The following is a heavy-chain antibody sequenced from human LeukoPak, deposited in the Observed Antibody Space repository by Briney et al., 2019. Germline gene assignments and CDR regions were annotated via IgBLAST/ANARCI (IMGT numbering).Heavy chain of an antibody. CDR2: LIPILGIA. V-gene: IGHV1-69*04. D-gene: IGHD6-13*01. J-gene: IGHJ6*02. CDR1: GGTFSSYA. Sequence: ASVKVSCKASGGTFSSYAISWVRQAPGQGLEWMGRLIPILGIANYAQKFQGRVTITADKSTSTAHMELSSLRSEDTAVYYCARDPPVWIAAAGNYYYYGMDVWGQGTTVTVSS. CDR3: ARDPPVWIAAAGNYYYYGMDV.